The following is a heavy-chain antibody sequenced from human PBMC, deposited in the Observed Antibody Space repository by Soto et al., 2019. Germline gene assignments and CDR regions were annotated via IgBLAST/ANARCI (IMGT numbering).Heavy chain of an antibody. CDR1: GFTFSSYA. D-gene: IGHD3-10*01. CDR2: ISGSGGST. V-gene: IGHV3-23*01. J-gene: IGHJ6*02. Sequence: GGSLRLSCAASGFTFSSYAMSWVRQAPGKGLEWVSAISGSGGSTYYADSVKGRFTISRDNSKNTLYLQMNSLRAEDTAVYYCAKEGPGLLWFGELLQSYYGMDVWGQGTTVTISS. CDR3: AKEGPGLLWFGELLQSYYGMDV.